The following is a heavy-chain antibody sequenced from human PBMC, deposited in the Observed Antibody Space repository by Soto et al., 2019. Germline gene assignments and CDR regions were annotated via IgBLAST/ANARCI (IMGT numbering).Heavy chain of an antibody. V-gene: IGHV1-3*01. J-gene: IGHJ5*02. D-gene: IGHD3-3*01. CDR2: INAGNGDT. CDR3: ARDATLHFDFWKKWNWFDL. Sequence: ASVKVSCKTSGYTFTKYTIHWVRQAPGQRLEWMGWINAGNGDTEYSQKFQGRVTITRDTSASTAYMELSSLRSEDSGVYYCARDATLHFDFWKKWNWFDLWGQGTLVTVSS. CDR1: GYTFTKYT.